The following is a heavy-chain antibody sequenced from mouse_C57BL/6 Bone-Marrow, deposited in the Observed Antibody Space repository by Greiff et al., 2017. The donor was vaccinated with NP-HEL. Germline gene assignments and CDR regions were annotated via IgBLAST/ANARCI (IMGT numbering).Heavy chain of an antibody. Sequence: DVMLVESGGGLVKPGGSLKLPCAASGFTFSDYGMHWVRQAPEKGLEWVAYISSGSSTIYYADTVKGRFTISRDNAKNTLFLQMTSLRSEDTAMYYCAKTTRYAMDYWGQGTSVTVSS. J-gene: IGHJ4*01. CDR3: AKTTRYAMDY. D-gene: IGHD1-1*01. CDR2: ISSGSSTI. V-gene: IGHV5-17*01. CDR1: GFTFSDYG.